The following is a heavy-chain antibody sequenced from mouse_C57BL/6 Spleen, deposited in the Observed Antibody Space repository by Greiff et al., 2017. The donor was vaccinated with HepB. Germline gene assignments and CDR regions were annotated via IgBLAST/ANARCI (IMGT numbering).Heavy chain of an antibody. D-gene: IGHD3-2*02. CDR1: GFTFSDYY. V-gene: IGHV5-12*01. CDR2: ISNGGGST. CDR3: ARGQLRLTSMDY. Sequence: EVKLVESGGGLVQPGGSLKLSCAASGFTFSDYYMYWVRQTPEKRLEWVAYISNGGGSTYYPDTVKGRFTISRDNAKNTLYLQMSRLKSEDTAMYYCARGQLRLTSMDYWGQGTSVTVSS. J-gene: IGHJ4*01.